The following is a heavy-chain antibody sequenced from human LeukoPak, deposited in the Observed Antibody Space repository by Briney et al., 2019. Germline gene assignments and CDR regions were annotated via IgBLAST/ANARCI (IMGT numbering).Heavy chain of an antibody. CDR1: GYTFTSHG. Sequence: ASVKVSCKASGYTFTSHGISWVRQAPGQGLEWMGWISAYNGNTNYAQKLQGRVTMTTDTSTSTAYMELRSLRSDDTAVYYCAREAITMIVVVSAAFDIWGQGTMVTVSS. CDR3: AREAITMIVVVSAAFDI. J-gene: IGHJ3*02. V-gene: IGHV1-18*01. D-gene: IGHD3-22*01. CDR2: ISAYNGNT.